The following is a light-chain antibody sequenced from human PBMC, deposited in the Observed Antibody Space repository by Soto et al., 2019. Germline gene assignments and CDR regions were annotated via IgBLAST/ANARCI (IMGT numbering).Light chain of an antibody. CDR2: EVS. J-gene: IGLJ1*01. V-gene: IGLV2-18*02. Sequence: QSLLTQPPSVAGSPGQAVAISCTGTSRDGGSYNRVSWYQQPPGTAPKLMIYEVSNRPSGVPDRFSGSKSGNTASLTISGLQAEDEADYYCSSYTTSNTYVFGPGTKVTVL. CDR3: SSYTTSNTYV. CDR1: SRDGGSYNR.